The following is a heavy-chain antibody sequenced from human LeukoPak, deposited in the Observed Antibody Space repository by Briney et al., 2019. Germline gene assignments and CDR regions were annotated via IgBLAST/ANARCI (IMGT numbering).Heavy chain of an antibody. Sequence: PGGSLRLSCAASGFTFSSYSMNWVRQAPGKGLEWVSYISSSGSTIYYADSVKGRFTISRDNAKNSLYPQMNSLRAEDTAVYYCARDRDGYNCVFDYWGQGTLVTVSS. CDR2: ISSSGSTI. D-gene: IGHD5-24*01. CDR3: ARDRDGYNCVFDY. CDR1: GFTFSSYS. V-gene: IGHV3-48*04. J-gene: IGHJ4*02.